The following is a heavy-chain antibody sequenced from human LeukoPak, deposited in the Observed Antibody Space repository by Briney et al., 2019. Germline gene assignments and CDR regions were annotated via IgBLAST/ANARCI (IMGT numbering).Heavy chain of an antibody. D-gene: IGHD1-26*01. J-gene: IGHJ4*02. CDR3: ARSSIVGATTGFDY. V-gene: IGHV1-2*06. CDR2: LNPNSGGT. Sequence: SVKVSCKASGYTFTGYYMHWVRQAPGQGLEWMGRLNPNSGGTNYAQKFQGRVTMTRDTSISTAYMELSRLRSDDTAVYYCARSSIVGATTGFDYWGQGTLVTVSS. CDR1: GYTFTGYY.